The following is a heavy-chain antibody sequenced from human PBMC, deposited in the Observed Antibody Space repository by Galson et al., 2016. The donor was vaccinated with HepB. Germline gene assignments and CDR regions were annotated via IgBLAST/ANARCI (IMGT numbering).Heavy chain of an antibody. CDR3: ARDMSVVGATIYDY. CDR2: IPSDGIKR. Sequence: LRLSCAASGFRFGNYVMHWVRLAPGKGLEWVAVIPSDGIKRYYAESVKGRFTISRDNANNTLYLRMNTLRTEDTAIYYCARDMSVVGATIYDYWGHGALVTVSS. V-gene: IGHV3-30-3*01. CDR1: GFRFGNYV. J-gene: IGHJ4*01. D-gene: IGHD1-26*01.